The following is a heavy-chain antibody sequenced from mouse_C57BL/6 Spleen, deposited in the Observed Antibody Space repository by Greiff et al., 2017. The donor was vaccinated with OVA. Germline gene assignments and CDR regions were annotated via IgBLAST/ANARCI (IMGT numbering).Heavy chain of an antibody. CDR2: IDPENGDT. D-gene: IGHD3-2*02. CDR1: GFNIKDDY. V-gene: IGHV14-4*01. J-gene: IGHJ2*01. CDR3: TTLRSGYRSVYFDY. Sequence: VQLKQSGAELVRPGASVKLSCTASGFNIKDDYMHWVKQRPEQGLEWIGWIDPENGDTEYASKFQGQATITADTSSNTAYLQLSSLTSEDTAVYYCTTLRSGYRSVYFDYWGQGTTRTVSS.